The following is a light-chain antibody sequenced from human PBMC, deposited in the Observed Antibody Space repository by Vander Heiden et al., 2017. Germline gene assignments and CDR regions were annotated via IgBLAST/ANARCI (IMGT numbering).Light chain of an antibody. Sequence: QLVLTQSPSASASLGASVKLTCTLSSGHSSYAIAWHQQQPEKGPRYLMMLYSDGSHSKGDGIPDRFSGSSSGAARTLTISSLQAEDEAYYYCQTWGTGIWVFGGGTKLTVL. CDR1: SGHSSYA. J-gene: IGLJ3*02. CDR3: QTWGTGIWV. CDR2: LYSDGSH. V-gene: IGLV4-69*01.